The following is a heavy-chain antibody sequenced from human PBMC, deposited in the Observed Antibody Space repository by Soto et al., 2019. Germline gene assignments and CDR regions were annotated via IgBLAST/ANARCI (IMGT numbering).Heavy chain of an antibody. CDR2: ISYDGSNK. CDR1: GFTFSSYA. CDR3: ARGINVVVPAARMDV. J-gene: IGHJ6*02. D-gene: IGHD2-2*01. V-gene: IGHV3-30-3*01. Sequence: AGGSLRLSCAASGFTFSSYAMHWVRQAPGKGLEWVAVISYDGSNKYYADSVKGRFTISRDNSKNTLYLQMNSLRAEDTAVYYCARGINVVVPAARMDVWGQGTTVTVSS.